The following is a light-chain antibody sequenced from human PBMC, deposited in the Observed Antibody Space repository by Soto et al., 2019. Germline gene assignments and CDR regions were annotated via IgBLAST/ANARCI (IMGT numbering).Light chain of an antibody. V-gene: IGLV1-40*01. CDR2: DNT. CDR3: QAYDNSLSAWV. J-gene: IGLJ3*02. CDR1: TSNIGTHWP. Sequence: QSVLTQPPSVSGAPGQKVTISCTGSTSNIGTHWPVHWFQQLPGTAPKLLIYDNTNRPSGVPDRFSGSKSGTSASLAITGLQAEDEADYYCQAYDNSLSAWVFGGVTNLTVL.